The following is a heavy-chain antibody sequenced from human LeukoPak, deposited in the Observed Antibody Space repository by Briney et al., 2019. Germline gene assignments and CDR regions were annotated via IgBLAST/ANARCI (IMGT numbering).Heavy chain of an antibody. V-gene: IGHV4-39*07. Sequence: SETLSLTCTVSGGSISSSSYYWGWIRQPPGKGLEWIGEINHSGSTNYNPSLKSRVTISVDTSKNQFSLKLSSVTAADTAVYYCARGLKMVRGVTKTNWFDPWGQGTLVTVSS. CDR2: INHSGST. D-gene: IGHD3-10*01. J-gene: IGHJ5*02. CDR1: GGSISSSSYY. CDR3: ARGLKMVRGVTKTNWFDP.